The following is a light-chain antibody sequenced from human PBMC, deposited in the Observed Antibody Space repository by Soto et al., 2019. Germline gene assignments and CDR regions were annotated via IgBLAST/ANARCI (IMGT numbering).Light chain of an antibody. J-gene: IGKJ1*01. CDR2: DAS. CDR1: QSVSRY. V-gene: IGKV3-11*01. Sequence: EIVLTQSPATLSLSPGERATLSCRASQSVSRYLACYHQKPGQAPMLLIYDASNRATGNPARFSGSGSGPDFTLTIGSREPEDFYVYYCQQRSNWPPTFGQGTKVDIK. CDR3: QQRSNWPPT.